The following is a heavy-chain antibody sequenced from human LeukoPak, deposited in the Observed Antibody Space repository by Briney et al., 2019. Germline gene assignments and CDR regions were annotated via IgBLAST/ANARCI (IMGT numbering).Heavy chain of an antibody. CDR3: ARAARTYYYDSSGYYRWNWFDP. D-gene: IGHD3-22*01. Sequence: ASVKVSCKASGGTFSSYAISWVRQAPGQGLEWMGGIIPIFGTANYAQKFQGRVTITADESTSTAYMELSSLRAEDTAVYYCARAARTYYYDSSGYYRWNWFDPWGQGTLVTVSS. CDR1: GGTFSSYA. V-gene: IGHV1-69*13. J-gene: IGHJ5*02. CDR2: IIPIFGTA.